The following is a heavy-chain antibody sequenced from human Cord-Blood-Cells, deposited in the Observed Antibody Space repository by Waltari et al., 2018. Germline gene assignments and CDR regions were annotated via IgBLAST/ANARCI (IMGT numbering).Heavy chain of an antibody. Sequence: QVQLVQSGAEVKKPGYSVKVSCEASGGTFSSYAISWVRQAPGQGLEWMGGIIPIFGTANYAQKFQGRVTITADESTSTAYMELSSLRSEDTAVYYCARDWDSSSDYYYYGMDVWGQGTTVTVSS. V-gene: IGHV1-69*01. CDR2: IIPIFGTA. D-gene: IGHD6-6*01. J-gene: IGHJ6*02. CDR1: GGTFSSYA. CDR3: ARDWDSSSDYYYYGMDV.